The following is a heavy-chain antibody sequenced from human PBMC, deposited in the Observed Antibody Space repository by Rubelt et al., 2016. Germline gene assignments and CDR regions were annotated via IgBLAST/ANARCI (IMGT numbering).Heavy chain of an antibody. J-gene: IGHJ4*02. CDR3: AKDGYYDSSGWTDY. Sequence: SYDGSKKYYADSVKGRFTISRDNSKNTLYLQMNSLRTEDTAVYYCAKDGYYDSSGWTDYWGQGTLVTVSS. CDR2: SYDGSKK. V-gene: IGHV3-30*18. D-gene: IGHD3-22*01.